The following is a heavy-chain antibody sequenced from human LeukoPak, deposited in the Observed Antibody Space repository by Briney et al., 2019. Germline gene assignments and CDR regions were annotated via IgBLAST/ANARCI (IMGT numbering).Heavy chain of an antibody. CDR1: GGSISSYY. CDR2: IYNTGDT. J-gene: IGHJ4*02. Sequence: SETLSLTCTVSGGSISSYYWTWIRQPPGKGLEWIGYIYNTGDTNSNPSLKSRVTMSLDTSKNQFSLKLTSVTDADTAVYYCVQLKLDSWGQGTLVTVSS. D-gene: IGHD1-1*01. V-gene: IGHV4-59*01. CDR3: VQLKLDS.